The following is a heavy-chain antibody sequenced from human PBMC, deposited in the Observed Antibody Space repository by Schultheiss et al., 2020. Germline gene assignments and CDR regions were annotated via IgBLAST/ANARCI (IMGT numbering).Heavy chain of an antibody. Sequence: GGSLRLSCAASWFTVSSNYMSWVRQAPGKGLEWVSVIYSGGSTYYADSVKGRVTISRDNAKNSLYLQMNSLRAEDTALYYCANDEYSGCEYYYCRDVWGKGPTGTVAS. CDR1: WFTVSSNY. V-gene: IGHV3-53*01. D-gene: IGHD1-26*01. CDR3: ANDEYSGCEYYYCRDV. J-gene: IGHJ6*03. CDR2: IYSGGST.